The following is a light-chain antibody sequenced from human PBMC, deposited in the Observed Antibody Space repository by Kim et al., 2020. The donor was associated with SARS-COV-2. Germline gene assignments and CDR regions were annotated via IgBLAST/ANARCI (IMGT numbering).Light chain of an antibody. V-gene: IGKV1-39*01. CDR1: QSISAY. CDR2: AAS. CDR3: QQTYSTPHT. Sequence: SASTGDRVTITCRASQSISAYLNWYQHKPGKAPKLLIYAASSLQSVVSSRFSGSGFGTDFTLTISSLQPEDFATYYCQQTYSTPHTFGQGTKLEI. J-gene: IGKJ2*01.